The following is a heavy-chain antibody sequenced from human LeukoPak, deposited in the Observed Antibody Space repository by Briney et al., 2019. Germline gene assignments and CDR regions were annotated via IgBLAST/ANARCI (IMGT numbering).Heavy chain of an antibody. CDR3: ARGSFLVPYLDAFDI. J-gene: IGHJ3*02. Sequence: SQTLSLTCAVSGGSISSGGYSWSWIRQPPGKGLEWIGYIYHSGSAYYNPSLKSRVTISVDRSKNQFSLKLSSVTAADTAVYYCARGSFLVPYLDAFDIWGQGTMVTVSS. CDR1: GGSISSGGYS. D-gene: IGHD3-3*01. CDR2: IYHSGSA. V-gene: IGHV4-30-2*01.